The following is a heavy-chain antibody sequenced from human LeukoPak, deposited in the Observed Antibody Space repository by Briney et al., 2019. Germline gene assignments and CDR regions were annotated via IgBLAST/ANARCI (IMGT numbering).Heavy chain of an antibody. J-gene: IGHJ6*04. V-gene: IGHV1-69*13. CDR3: ARARYDYVWGSYRYTEYYYYYGMDV. D-gene: IGHD3-16*02. CDR1: GGTFISYA. CDR2: IIPIFGTA. Sequence: AASVKVSFKASGGTFISYAISWVRQASGQGLEWMGGIIPIFGTANYAQKFQGRVTITADESTSTAYMELSSLRSEDTAVYYCARARYDYVWGSYRYTEYYYYYGMDVWGKGTTVTVSS.